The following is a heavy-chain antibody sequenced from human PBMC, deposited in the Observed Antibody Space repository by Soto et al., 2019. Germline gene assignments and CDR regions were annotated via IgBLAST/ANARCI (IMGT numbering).Heavy chain of an antibody. CDR2: IIPILGIA. J-gene: IGHJ3*02. Sequence: HVQLVQSGAEVKKPGSSGKVSCKASGGTFSSYTISWVRQAPGQGLEWMGRIIPILGIANYAQKFQGRVMITVDKSTSTAYMELSSLRSEDTAVYYCARDRGCSGGSCYSGAFDIWGQGTMGTVSS. CDR1: GGTFSSYT. CDR3: ARDRGCSGGSCYSGAFDI. V-gene: IGHV1-69*08. D-gene: IGHD2-15*01.